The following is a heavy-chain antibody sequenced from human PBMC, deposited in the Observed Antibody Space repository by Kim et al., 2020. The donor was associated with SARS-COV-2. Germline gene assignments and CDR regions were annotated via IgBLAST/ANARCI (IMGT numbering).Heavy chain of an antibody. Sequence: SGKGRYTISRDNSKNTLYLQMNSLRAEDTAVYYCAKVRGIVVVPAHWFDPWGQGTLVTVSS. V-gene: IGHV3-23*01. J-gene: IGHJ5*02. CDR3: AKVRGIVVVPAHWFDP. D-gene: IGHD2-2*01.